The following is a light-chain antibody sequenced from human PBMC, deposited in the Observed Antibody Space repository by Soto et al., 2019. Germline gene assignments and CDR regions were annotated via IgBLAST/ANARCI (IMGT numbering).Light chain of an antibody. J-gene: IGLJ2*01. CDR1: NSDVGRYNL. CDR2: EVT. V-gene: IGLV2-23*02. Sequence: QSALTQPASVSGSPGQSITISCTGTNSDVGRYNLVSWYQQRPGQAPQVLIYEVTKRPSGVSDRFSGSKSGNTASLTISGXXAEDEGEYFCCSYASSTTYVIFGGGTKLTVL. CDR3: CSYASSTTYVI.